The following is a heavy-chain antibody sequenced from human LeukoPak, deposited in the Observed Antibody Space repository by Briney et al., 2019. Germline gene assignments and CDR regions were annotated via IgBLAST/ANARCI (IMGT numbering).Heavy chain of an antibody. V-gene: IGHV3-23*01. J-gene: IGHJ4*02. CDR3: AKDGYSSSWDY. D-gene: IGHD6-13*01. CDR2: ISGSGGST. Sequence: GGSLRLSCAASGFTFSSYAMSWVRQAPGKGLKWVSGISGSGGSTYYADSVRGRFTISRDNSKNTLYLQMNSLRAEDTAVYYCAKDGYSSSWDYWGQGTLVTVSS. CDR1: GFTFSSYA.